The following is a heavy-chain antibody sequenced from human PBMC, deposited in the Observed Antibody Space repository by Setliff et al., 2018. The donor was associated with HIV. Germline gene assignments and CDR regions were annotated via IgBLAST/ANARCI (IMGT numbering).Heavy chain of an antibody. CDR1: GGSVNGYY. Sequence: SETLSLTCAVYGGSVNGYYWSWSRQPPGKGLEWIGEVNHSGSTNYNPSLKSRVTISVDTSKNQFSLKLSSVTAADTAVYYCARGRDDYNYDPFDMWGQGTMVTVSS. V-gene: IGHV4-34*01. J-gene: IGHJ3*02. CDR2: VNHSGST. D-gene: IGHD4-4*01. CDR3: ARGRDDYNYDPFDM.